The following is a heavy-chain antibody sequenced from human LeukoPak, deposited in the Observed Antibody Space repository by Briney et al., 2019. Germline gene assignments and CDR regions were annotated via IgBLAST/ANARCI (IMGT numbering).Heavy chain of an antibody. CDR3: ARRLGDGYNNYFDY. CDR2: IYPGDSDT. V-gene: IGHV5-51*01. Sequence: GESLKISCEGSGYSFVIYWIAWVRQMPGKGLEWMGIIYPGDSDTIYSPSFQGQVTISADKSSSTAYLQWSSLKASDTAMYYCARRLGDGYNNYFDYWGQGTLVTVSS. D-gene: IGHD5-24*01. J-gene: IGHJ4*02. CDR1: GYSFVIYW.